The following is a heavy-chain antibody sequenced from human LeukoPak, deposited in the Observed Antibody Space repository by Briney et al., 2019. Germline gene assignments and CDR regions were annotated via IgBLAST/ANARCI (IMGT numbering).Heavy chain of an antibody. D-gene: IGHD3-10*01. CDR2: IKHDGSET. CDR1: GFTFKNHW. Sequence: GESLRLSCATSGFTFKNHWMNWVRQTPGKGLEWVANIKHDGSETKYVDSVKGRFTISRDNAQNSVSLQLNSLRAEDTAVYFCATTRDSDSDSSYRVFDLWGQGTLVTVSS. J-gene: IGHJ4*02. V-gene: IGHV3-7*03. CDR3: ATTRDSDSDSSYRVFDL.